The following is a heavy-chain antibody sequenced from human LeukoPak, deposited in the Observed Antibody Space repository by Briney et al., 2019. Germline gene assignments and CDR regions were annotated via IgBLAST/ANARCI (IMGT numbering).Heavy chain of an antibody. Sequence: SETLSLTCAVYGGSFSGYYWSWIRQPPGKGLEWIGEINHSGSTNYNPSLKSRVTISVDTSKNQFSLKLSSVTAADTAVYYCARSIVVVPAAMVSWFDPWGQGTLVTVSS. CDR3: ARSIVVVPAAMVSWFDP. V-gene: IGHV4-34*01. D-gene: IGHD2-2*01. J-gene: IGHJ5*02. CDR2: INHSGST. CDR1: GGSFSGYY.